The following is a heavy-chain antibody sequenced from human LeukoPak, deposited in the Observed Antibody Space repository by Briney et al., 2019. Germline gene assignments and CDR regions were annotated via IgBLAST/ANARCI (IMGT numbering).Heavy chain of an antibody. J-gene: IGHJ3*02. CDR1: GDTLTGLS. CDR2: FHAENGKR. V-gene: IGHV1-24*01. CDR3: ANFFNILSGCYKNPGSFDI. Sequence: GASVRVSCKVSGDTLTGLSIHWLRLTPGKGLEWMGGFHAENGKRIYAEKFQGRVTMPEDRSVNTAYLELTSLKSEDTAVYYCANFFNILSGCYKNPGSFDIWGQGTMVTVSS. D-gene: IGHD3-9*01.